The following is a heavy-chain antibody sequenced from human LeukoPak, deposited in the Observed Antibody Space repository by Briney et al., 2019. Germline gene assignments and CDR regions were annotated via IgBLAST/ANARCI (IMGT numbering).Heavy chain of an antibody. CDR1: GGSISSSIYY. V-gene: IGHV4-39*07. CDR2: FYYSGDT. J-gene: IGHJ6*03. CDR3: AKGSTDYYYYYMDV. D-gene: IGHD2-2*01. Sequence: SETLSLTCTVSGGSISSSIYYWGWIRQPPGKGLEWIGSFYYSGDTYYNPSLKSRVTISVDTSKNQFSLNLSSVTAADTAVYYCAKGSTDYYYYYMDVWGKGTTVTVSS.